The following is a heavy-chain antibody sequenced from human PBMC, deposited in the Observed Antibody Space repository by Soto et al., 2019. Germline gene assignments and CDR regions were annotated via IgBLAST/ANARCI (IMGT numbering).Heavy chain of an antibody. J-gene: IGHJ4*02. Sequence: GGSLRLSCAAPESIFRGYGMHWVRQAPGKGLEWVAVISGSGGSTYYADSVMGRFTISRDNSKNTLYLQMNSLRAEDTAVYYCARVYFDWYVDYWGQGTLVTVSS. CDR2: ISGSGGST. V-gene: IGHV3-23*01. CDR1: ESIFRGYG. D-gene: IGHD3-9*01. CDR3: ARVYFDWYVDY.